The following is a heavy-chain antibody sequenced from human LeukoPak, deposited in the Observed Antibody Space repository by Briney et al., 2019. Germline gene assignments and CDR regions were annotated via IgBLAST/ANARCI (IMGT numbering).Heavy chain of an antibody. Sequence: ASVKVSCKASGYTFTGYYMHWVRQAPGQGLEWMRWINPNSGGTNYAQKFQGRVTMTRDTSISTAYMELSRLRSDDTAVYYCARVRIRITFGGVIARGGAFDIWGQGTMVTVSS. CDR1: GYTFTGYY. D-gene: IGHD3-16*02. V-gene: IGHV1-2*02. J-gene: IGHJ3*02. CDR2: INPNSGGT. CDR3: ARVRIRITFGGVIARGGAFDI.